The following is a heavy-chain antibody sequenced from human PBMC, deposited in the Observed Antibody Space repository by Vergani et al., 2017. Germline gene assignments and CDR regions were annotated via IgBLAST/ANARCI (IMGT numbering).Heavy chain of an antibody. CDR1: GGSISSGGYS. J-gene: IGHJ3*02. CDR3: ARGTTIFGSNAFDI. D-gene: IGHD3-3*01. Sequence: QLQLQESGPGLVKPSETLSLTCTVSGGSISSGGYSWSWIRQPPGKGLEWIGYIYHSGSTYYNPSLKSRVTISVDRSKNQFSLKLSSVTAADTAVYYCARGTTIFGSNAFDIWGQGTMVTVSS. V-gene: IGHV4-30-2*01. CDR2: IYHSGST.